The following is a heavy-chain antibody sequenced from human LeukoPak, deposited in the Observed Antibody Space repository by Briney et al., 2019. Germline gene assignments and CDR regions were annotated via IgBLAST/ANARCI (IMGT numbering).Heavy chain of an antibody. J-gene: IGHJ3*02. D-gene: IGHD3-16*02. CDR3: ARGVRVWGTYRYSGYAFDI. V-gene: IGHV3-7*01. Sequence: GGSLRLSCAASGFTFSSFWTSWVRQAPGKGLEWVANIKQDGSEKYYVDSVKGRFTISRDNAKNSLYLQMNSLRAEDTAVYYCARGVRVWGTYRYSGYAFDIWGQGTMVTVSS. CDR1: GFTFSSFW. CDR2: IKQDGSEK.